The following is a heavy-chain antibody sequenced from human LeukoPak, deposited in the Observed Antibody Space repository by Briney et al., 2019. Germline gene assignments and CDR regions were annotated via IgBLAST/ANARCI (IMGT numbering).Heavy chain of an antibody. CDR2: INPNSGGT. Sequence: ASVKVSCKASGYTFTGYYMHWVRQAPGQGLEWMGWINPNSGGTNYAQKFQGRVTMTRDTSISTAYMELSRLGSDDTAVYYCARVDIVVVPAAPDYWGQGTLVTVSS. J-gene: IGHJ4*02. CDR3: ARVDIVVVPAAPDY. CDR1: GYTFTGYY. V-gene: IGHV1-2*02. D-gene: IGHD2-2*03.